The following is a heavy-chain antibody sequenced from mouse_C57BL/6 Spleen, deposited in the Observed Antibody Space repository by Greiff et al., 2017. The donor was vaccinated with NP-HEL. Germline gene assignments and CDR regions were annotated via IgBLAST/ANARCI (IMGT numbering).Heavy chain of an antibody. D-gene: IGHD1-1*01. CDR3: ARRSITTGGYFDV. CDR1: GYTFTSYW. CDR2: IHPNSGST. V-gene: IGHV1-64*01. J-gene: IGHJ1*03. Sequence: QVQLQQPGAELVKPGASVKLSCKASGYTFTSYWMHWVKQRPGQGLEWIGMIHPNSGSTNYNEKFKSKATLTVDKSSSTAYMQLSSLTSEDSAVYYCARRSITTGGYFDVWGTGTTVTVSS.